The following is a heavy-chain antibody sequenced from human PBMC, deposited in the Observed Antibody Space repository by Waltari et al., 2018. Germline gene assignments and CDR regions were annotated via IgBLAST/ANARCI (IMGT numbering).Heavy chain of an antibody. CDR2: IFPGDSDT. V-gene: IGHV5-51*01. CDR3: ARHPPTGRVTNWFDP. D-gene: IGHD2-21*02. CDR1: GYSFTSYW. Sequence: EVQLVQSGAEVKKPGESLKISCKGSGYSFTSYWIGWVRQMPGKGLEWMGVIFPGDSDTRYSPSFQGQVTISADKSISTAYLQWSSLKASDTAMYYCARHPPTGRVTNWFDPWGQGTLVTVSS. J-gene: IGHJ5*02.